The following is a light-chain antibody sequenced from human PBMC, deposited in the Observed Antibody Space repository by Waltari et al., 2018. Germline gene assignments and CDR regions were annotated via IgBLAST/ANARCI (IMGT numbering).Light chain of an antibody. CDR3: QQYYSNHRT. CDR2: WAS. V-gene: IGKV4-1*01. CDR1: PSVLYTSNNKNY. J-gene: IGKJ1*01. Sequence: DIVMTQSPDSLAVSLGESATINCKSSPSVLYTSNNKNYLAWYQHKPGQPPKLLIYWASNRESGVPDRFSGSGSGTDFTLTISSLQAEDVAVYYCQQYYSNHRTFGQGTKVEIK.